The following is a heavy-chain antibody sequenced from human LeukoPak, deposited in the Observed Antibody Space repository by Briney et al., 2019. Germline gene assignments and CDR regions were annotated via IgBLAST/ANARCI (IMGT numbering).Heavy chain of an antibody. Sequence: GGSLRLSCAASGFTFSSYSMNWVRQAPGKGLEWVSYISSSGTIYYADSVKGRFTISRDNAKNSLYLQMNSLRDEDTAVYYCARSRCSGGSCYAWGAAFDIWGQGTMVTVSS. J-gene: IGHJ3*02. V-gene: IGHV3-48*02. CDR2: ISSSGTI. CDR3: ARSRCSGGSCYAWGAAFDI. D-gene: IGHD2-15*01. CDR1: GFTFSSYS.